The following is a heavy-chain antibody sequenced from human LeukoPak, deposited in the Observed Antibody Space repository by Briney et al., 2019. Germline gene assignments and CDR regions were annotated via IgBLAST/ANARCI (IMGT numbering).Heavy chain of an antibody. J-gene: IGHJ3*02. V-gene: IGHV4-59*08. D-gene: IGHD4-11*01. CDR2: VSYIGGT. CDR3: ATSIGSKNAFHI. Sequence: SETLSLTRTVSGVSISQNYWTWIRQSPGKGLEWIGFVSYIGGTRYNPSLKSQLSLSIDTSKNQFSLDLTSVTASDTAVYYCATSIGSKNAFHIWGRGTAVTVSS. CDR1: GVSISQNY.